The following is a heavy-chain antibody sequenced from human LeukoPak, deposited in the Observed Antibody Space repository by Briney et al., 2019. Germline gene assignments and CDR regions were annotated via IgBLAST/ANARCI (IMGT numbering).Heavy chain of an antibody. D-gene: IGHD3-10*01. V-gene: IGHV3-20*04. CDR1: GFTFDDYG. J-gene: IGHJ3*02. Sequence: GGSLRLSCAASGFTFDDYGMSWVRQAPGKGLEWVSGINWNGGSTGYADSVKGRFTISRDNAKNSLYLQMNSLRAEDTALYYCAREWFGELFGWIDAFDIWGQGTMVTVSS. CDR3: AREWFGELFGWIDAFDI. CDR2: INWNGGST.